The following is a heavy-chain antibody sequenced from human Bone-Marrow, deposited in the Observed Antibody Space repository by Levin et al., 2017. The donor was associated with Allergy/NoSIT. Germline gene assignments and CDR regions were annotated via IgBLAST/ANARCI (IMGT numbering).Heavy chain of an antibody. CDR2: INRDGGDG. CDR1: GFTFSGYW. D-gene: IGHD2-8*01. Sequence: GGSLRLSCASSGFTFSGYWMAWVRQAPGKGLEWVANINRDGGDGYYVDSVKGRFTISRDNARNSLVLQMNSLRAEDTAVYYCARHGAWSFECWGEGTLVAVS. V-gene: IGHV3-7*02. J-gene: IGHJ4*02. CDR3: ARHGAWSFEC.